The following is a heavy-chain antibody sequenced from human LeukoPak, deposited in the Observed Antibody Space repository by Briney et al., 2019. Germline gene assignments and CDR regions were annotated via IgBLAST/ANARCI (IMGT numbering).Heavy chain of an antibody. D-gene: IGHD6-13*01. V-gene: IGHV3-30*18. J-gene: IGHJ6*02. CDR1: GFTFSNYG. Sequence: PGRALRLSCAASGFTFSNYGMHWVRQAPGKGLDWVAVVLGDGRHKPYADSVKGRFTVSRDNSEKTLYLQMNGLRAEDTAVYYCAKYSSSSNYYYGMDVWGQGTTVTVSS. CDR2: VLGDGRHK. CDR3: AKYSSSSNYYYGMDV.